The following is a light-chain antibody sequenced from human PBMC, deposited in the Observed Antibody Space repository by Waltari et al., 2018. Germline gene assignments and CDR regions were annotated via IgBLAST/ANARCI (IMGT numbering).Light chain of an antibody. Sequence: EIVLTQSPGTLSLSPGETATLSCRAKQRITTSLAWFQQKPGQAPRLLIYDASSRAPGIPDRFSGGWSGTDFTLTLSRLPSADFAVYYCLQYSNWYRTFGPGTKVEIK. CDR1: QRITTS. CDR2: DAS. V-gene: IGKV3-15*01. J-gene: IGKJ1*01. CDR3: LQYSNWYRT.